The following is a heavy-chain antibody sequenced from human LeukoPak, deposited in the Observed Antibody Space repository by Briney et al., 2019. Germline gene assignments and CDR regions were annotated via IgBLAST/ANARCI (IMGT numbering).Heavy chain of an antibody. CDR3: ARDQDYYDSSGYFRFDP. CDR1: GYTFTGYY. CDR2: INPNSGGT. J-gene: IGHJ5*02. Sequence: ASVKVSCKASGYTFTGYYMHWVRQAPGQGLEWMGWINPNSGGTNYAQKFQGRVTMTRDTSISTAYMELSRLRSDDTAVYNCARDQDYYDSSGYFRFDPWGQGTLVTVSS. D-gene: IGHD3-22*01. V-gene: IGHV1-2*02.